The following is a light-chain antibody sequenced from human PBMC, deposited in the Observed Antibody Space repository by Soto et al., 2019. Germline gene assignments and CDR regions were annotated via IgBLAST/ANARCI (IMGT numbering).Light chain of an antibody. CDR1: SSNIGAGYE. CDR2: ENN. V-gene: IGLV1-40*01. J-gene: IGLJ1*01. Sequence: QSVLTQPPSVSEAPGKRVTISCTGSSSNIGAGYEAHWYQQVPGTAPKLLIYENNNRPSGVPDRFSGSKSGTSASLAITGLQAEDEAEYSCQSYDSSLSGYVFGTWTKLTVL. CDR3: QSYDSSLSGYV.